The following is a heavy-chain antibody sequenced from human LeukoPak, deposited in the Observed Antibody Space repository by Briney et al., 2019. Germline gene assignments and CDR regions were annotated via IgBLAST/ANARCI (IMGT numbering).Heavy chain of an antibody. CDR1: GGSIGSSSYF. Sequence: SETLSLTCTVSGGSIGSSSYFWGWIRQPPGKGLEWVGSINQSGNTHYNPVLRSRVTISVDTSKNQFSLKMSSVTAADTAVYYCARGWWTGRDYWGQGTLVTVSS. D-gene: IGHD3/OR15-3a*01. CDR3: ARGWWTGRDY. CDR2: INQSGNT. J-gene: IGHJ4*02. V-gene: IGHV4-39*07.